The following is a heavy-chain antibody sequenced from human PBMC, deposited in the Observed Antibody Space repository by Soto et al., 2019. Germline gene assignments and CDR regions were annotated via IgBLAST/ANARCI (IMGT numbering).Heavy chain of an antibody. Sequence: EVQLADSGGGLVQPGGSLRLSCAAPGLTFSSWMSWVRQAPGKGLEWVALTTQDGRRKHYVDSVKGRFNISRDSAKNSMYLQINSLTVESTAMYYCASLDTAMINTAGYWGQGTQVTVSS. CDR2: TTQDGRRK. D-gene: IGHD5-18*01. CDR1: GLTFSSW. J-gene: IGHJ4*02. CDR3: ASLDTAMINTAGY. V-gene: IGHV3-7*01.